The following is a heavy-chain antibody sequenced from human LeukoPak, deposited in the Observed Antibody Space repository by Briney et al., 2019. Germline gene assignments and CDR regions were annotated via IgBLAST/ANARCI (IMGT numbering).Heavy chain of an antibody. CDR3: ARDTARSSGWSPGDY. Sequence: GRSLRLSCAASGFTFSSYGMHWVRQAPGKGLEWVAVISYDGSNKYYADSVKGRFTISRDNSKNTLYLQMNSLRAEDTAVYYCARDTARSSGWSPGDYWGQGTLVTVSS. CDR2: ISYDGSNK. J-gene: IGHJ4*02. V-gene: IGHV3-30*03. D-gene: IGHD6-19*01. CDR1: GFTFSSYG.